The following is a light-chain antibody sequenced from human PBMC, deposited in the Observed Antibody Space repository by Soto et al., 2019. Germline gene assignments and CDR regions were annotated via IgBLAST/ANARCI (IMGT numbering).Light chain of an antibody. J-gene: IGKJ1*01. V-gene: IGKV3-15*01. CDR1: QTIYSN. Sequence: IGMTQSPATLSVSPGARVPLSCRASQTIYSNVAWYQQRPGQSPRLLIYHASSRATGIPARFSGSGSGTEFTLTINSLQSEDFAVYYCQQYQNLWTFGQGTKVDIK. CDR3: QQYQNLWT. CDR2: HAS.